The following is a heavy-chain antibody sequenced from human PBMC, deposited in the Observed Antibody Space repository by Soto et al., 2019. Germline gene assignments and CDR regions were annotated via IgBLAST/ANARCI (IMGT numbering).Heavy chain of an antibody. Sequence: QVQLVESGGGVVQPGRSLRLSCAGSGFTFSAYGMDWVRQAPGKGLEWVAVISYDGGNKYYADSVKGRFTISRDNSKNTLYLQMNSLRAEDTAVYYCAKDRMGAGVRGYFDYWGQGTLVTVSS. CDR3: AKDRMGAGVRGYFDY. D-gene: IGHD3-10*01. CDR2: ISYDGGNK. CDR1: GFTFSAYG. V-gene: IGHV3-30*18. J-gene: IGHJ4*02.